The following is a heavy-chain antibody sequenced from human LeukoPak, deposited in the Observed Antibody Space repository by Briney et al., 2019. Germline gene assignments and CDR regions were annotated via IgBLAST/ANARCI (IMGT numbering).Heavy chain of an antibody. CDR1: GGSISSSSYY. Sequence: SETLSLTCTVSGGSISSSSYYWGWIRQPPGKGLEWIGSIYYSGSTYYNPSLKSRVTIPVDTSKNQFSLKLSSVTAADTAVYYCARAYSSSWYYFAYWGQGTLLTVSS. J-gene: IGHJ4*02. CDR3: ARAYSSSWYYFAY. D-gene: IGHD6-13*01. V-gene: IGHV4-39*01. CDR2: IYYSGST.